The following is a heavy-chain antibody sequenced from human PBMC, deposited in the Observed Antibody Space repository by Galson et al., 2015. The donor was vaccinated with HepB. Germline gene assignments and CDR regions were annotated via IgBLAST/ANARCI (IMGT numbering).Heavy chain of an antibody. D-gene: IGHD4-17*01. Sequence: SLRLSCAASGFTFSSYGMHWVRQAPGKGLEWVAVISYDGSNKYYADSVKGRFTISRDNSKNTLYLQMNSLRAEDTAVYYCAKDRDYGDAIDYWGQGTLVTVSS. CDR2: ISYDGSNK. CDR3: AKDRDYGDAIDY. CDR1: GFTFSSYG. J-gene: IGHJ4*02. V-gene: IGHV3-30*18.